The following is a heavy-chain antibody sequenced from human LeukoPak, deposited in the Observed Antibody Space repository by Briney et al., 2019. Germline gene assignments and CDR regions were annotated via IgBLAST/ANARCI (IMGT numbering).Heavy chain of an antibody. Sequence: SGTLSLTCAVSGGSISSSNWWSWVRQPPGKGLEWIGEIFHSGSLDYNSSLKSRVTISVDRSKNQFSLELSSVTAADTAVYYCARTFPFRRRTIHAFDIWGQGRKVTVSS. CDR3: ARTFPFRRRTIHAFDI. CDR1: GGSISSSNW. D-gene: IGHD1-1*01. J-gene: IGHJ3*02. CDR2: IFHSGSL. V-gene: IGHV4-4*02.